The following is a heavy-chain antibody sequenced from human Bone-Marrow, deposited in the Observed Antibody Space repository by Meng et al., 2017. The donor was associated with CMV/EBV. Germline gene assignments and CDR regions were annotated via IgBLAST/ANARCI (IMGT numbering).Heavy chain of an antibody. J-gene: IGHJ6*02. Sequence: GGSLRLSCAASGFTFSSYAMHWVRQAPGKGLEWVAFIRYDGGNKYYADSVKGRFTISRDNSKNTLDLQMSSLRAEDTAVYYCAKDKGQLAIYYYYYGMDVWGQGTTVTVSS. CDR2: IRYDGGNK. D-gene: IGHD6-13*01. CDR3: AKDKGQLAIYYYYYGMDV. CDR1: GFTFSSYA. V-gene: IGHV3-30*02.